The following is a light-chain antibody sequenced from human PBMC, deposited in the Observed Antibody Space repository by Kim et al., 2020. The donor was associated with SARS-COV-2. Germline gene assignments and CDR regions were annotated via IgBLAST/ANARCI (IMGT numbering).Light chain of an antibody. J-gene: IGLJ1*01. CDR1: SGINVGTYE. CDR3: MIWHSSHYV. CDR2: YKSDSDK. V-gene: IGLV5-45*01. Sequence: TCTLRSGINVGTYEIYWYQQKPGSPPQFLLRYKSDSDKQQGSGVPRRFSGSKDASANAGILRISGLQSEDEADYYCMIWHSSHYVFGTGTKVTVL.